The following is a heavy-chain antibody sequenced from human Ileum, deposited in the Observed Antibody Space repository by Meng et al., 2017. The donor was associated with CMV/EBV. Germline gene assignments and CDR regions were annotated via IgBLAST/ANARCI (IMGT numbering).Heavy chain of an antibody. CDR3: AALPYHTQHRDF. J-gene: IGHJ4*02. CDR1: GFTFSSYW. Sequence: GESLKISCAASGFTFSSYWMNWVRQAPGKGLVWVSGINSDGNSTRYVDSVQGRFSISRDNAKNTLFLQMNSLRDDDTAVYYCAALPYHTQHRDFWGQGTLVTVSS. V-gene: IGHV3-74*01. CDR2: INSDGNST. D-gene: IGHD3-16*01.